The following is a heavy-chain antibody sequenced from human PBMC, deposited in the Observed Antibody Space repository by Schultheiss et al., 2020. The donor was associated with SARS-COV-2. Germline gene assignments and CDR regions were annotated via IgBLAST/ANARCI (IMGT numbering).Heavy chain of an antibody. J-gene: IGHJ6*02. CDR2: IIPIFGTA. D-gene: IGHD3-3*01. Sequence: ASVKVSCKASGYTFTSYYMHWVRQAPGQGLEWMGGIIPIFGTANYAQKFQGRVTMTTDTSTSTAYMELRSLRSDDTAVYYCARMNGDSSGDDFWSGYYLMDYYYGMDVWGQGTTVTVSS. V-gene: IGHV1-46*01. CDR3: ARMNGDSSGDDFWSGYYLMDYYYGMDV. CDR1: GYTFTSYY.